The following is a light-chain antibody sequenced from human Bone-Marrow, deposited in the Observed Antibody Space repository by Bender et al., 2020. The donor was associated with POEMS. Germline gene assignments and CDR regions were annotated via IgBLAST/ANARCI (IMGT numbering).Light chain of an antibody. CDR3: QSFDVNLSAPL. CDR2: DNN. CDR1: SSNIGSAFA. Sequence: QSVLTQPPSVSEAPGQRVTISCIWSSSNIGSAFAVHWYQQFPGTAPKVLIYDNNKRPSGVPGRFSASTSGNSASLDIAALQAEDEADYYCQSFDVNLSAPLFGGGTKLTVL. J-gene: IGLJ2*01. V-gene: IGLV1-40*01.